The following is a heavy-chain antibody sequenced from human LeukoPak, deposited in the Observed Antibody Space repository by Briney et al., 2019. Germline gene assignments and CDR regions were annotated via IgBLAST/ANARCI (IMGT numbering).Heavy chain of an antibody. CDR2: IYTSGST. CDR1: GGSISSYY. Sequence: PSETLSLTCTVSGGSISSYYWSWIRQPPGKGLEWIGYIYTSGSTNYNPSLKSRVTISVDTSKNQFSLKLSSVTAADTAVYYCASLNWGSGAFDIWGHGTMVTVSS. J-gene: IGHJ3*02. CDR3: ASLNWGSGAFDI. V-gene: IGHV4-4*09. D-gene: IGHD7-27*01.